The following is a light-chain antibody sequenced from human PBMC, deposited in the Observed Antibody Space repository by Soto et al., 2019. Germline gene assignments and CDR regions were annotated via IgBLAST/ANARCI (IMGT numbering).Light chain of an antibody. Sequence: DIQMIQSPSSLSASVGDRVTITCRASQSISSYLNWYQQKPGKAPNLLIYAASTLQSGVPSRFSGSGSGTDFTLTIRSLQPEDFATYYCQQSYTTPLTFGGGTKVEIK. V-gene: IGKV1-39*01. CDR2: AAS. J-gene: IGKJ4*01. CDR3: QQSYTTPLT. CDR1: QSISSY.